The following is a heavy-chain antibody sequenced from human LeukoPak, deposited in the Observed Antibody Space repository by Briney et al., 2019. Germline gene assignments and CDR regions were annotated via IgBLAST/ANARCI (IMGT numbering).Heavy chain of an antibody. CDR3: ARRPPYYQLLSDRDYYYYMDV. V-gene: IGHV3-21*01. Sequence: GGSLRLSCAASGFTFSNHALHWVRQAPGKGLEWVSSISGSNSYIYYADSVKGRFTISRDSAKNSLYLQMNSLRAEDTAVYYCARRPPYYQLLSDRDYYYYMDVWGKGTTVTVSS. J-gene: IGHJ6*03. CDR1: GFTFSNHA. D-gene: IGHD2-2*01. CDR2: ISGSNSYI.